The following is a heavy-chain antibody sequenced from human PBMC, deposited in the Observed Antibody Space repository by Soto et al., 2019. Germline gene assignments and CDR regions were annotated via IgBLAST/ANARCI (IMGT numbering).Heavy chain of an antibody. CDR2: ISSSSSYT. CDR1: GFTFSDYY. V-gene: IGHV3-11*05. J-gene: IGHJ3*02. D-gene: IGHD3-9*01. CDR3: ARDADILTGSDAFDI. Sequence: GGSLRLCCAASGFTFSDYYMSWIRQAPGKGLEWVSYISSSSSYTNYADSVKGRFTISRDNATNSLYLQMNSLRAEDTAVYYCARDADILTGSDAFDIWGQGTMVTVSS.